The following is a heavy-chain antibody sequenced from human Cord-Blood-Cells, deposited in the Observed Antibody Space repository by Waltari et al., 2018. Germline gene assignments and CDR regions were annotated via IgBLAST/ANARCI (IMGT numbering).Heavy chain of an antibody. J-gene: IGHJ4*02. CDR1: GGSISSYY. V-gene: IGHV4-59*01. Sequence: QVQLQESGPGLVKPSETLSLTCTVSGGSISSYYWSWIRQPQGKGLEWIGYIYYSGSTNYNPSLKSRVTISVDTSKNQFSLKLSSVTAADTAVYYCARFGDYFDYWGQGTLVTVSS. D-gene: IGHD3-10*01. CDR3: ARFGDYFDY. CDR2: IYYSGST.